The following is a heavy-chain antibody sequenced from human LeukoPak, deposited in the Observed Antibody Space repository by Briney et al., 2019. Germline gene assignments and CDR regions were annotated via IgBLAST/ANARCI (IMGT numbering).Heavy chain of an antibody. CDR2: IYYSGST. J-gene: IGHJ5*02. D-gene: IGHD3-22*01. CDR1: GGSISSHY. Sequence: SETLSLTCTVSGGSISSHYWSWIRQPPGKGLEWIGYIYYSGSTNYNPSLKSRVTISVDTSKNQFSLKLSSVTAADTAVYYCARVRKYYYDSSGHFWFDPWGQGTLFTVSS. V-gene: IGHV4-59*11. CDR3: ARVRKYYYDSSGHFWFDP.